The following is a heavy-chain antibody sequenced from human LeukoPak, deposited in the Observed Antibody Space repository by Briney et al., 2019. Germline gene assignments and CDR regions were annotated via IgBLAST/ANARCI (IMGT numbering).Heavy chain of an antibody. CDR2: ISYDGSNK. D-gene: IGHD6-13*01. J-gene: IGHJ4*02. Sequence: GGSLRLSCVASGFTFSSYAMHWVRQAPGKGLEWVAVISYDGSNKYYADSVKGRFTISRDNSKNTLYLQMNSLRAEDTAVYYCAREGTSSSCFDYWGQGTLVTVSS. CDR1: GFTFSSYA. CDR3: AREGTSSSCFDY. V-gene: IGHV3-30-3*01.